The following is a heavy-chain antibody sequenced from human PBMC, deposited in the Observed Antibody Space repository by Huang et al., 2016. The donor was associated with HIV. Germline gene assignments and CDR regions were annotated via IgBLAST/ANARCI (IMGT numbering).Heavy chain of an antibody. CDR3: ARDLWLRDLYYYYYMDV. V-gene: IGHV3-30-3*01. Sequence: QVQLVESGGGVVQPGRSLRLSCAASRFTFSNYAMHWGRQGPGKGLEWVAVISYDGSNKSYADSVKGRFTISRDNSKNTLYLQMNSLRAEDAAVYYCARDLWLRDLYYYYYMDVWGKGTTVTVSS. CDR2: ISYDGSNK. CDR1: RFTFSNYA. J-gene: IGHJ6*03. D-gene: IGHD5-12*01.